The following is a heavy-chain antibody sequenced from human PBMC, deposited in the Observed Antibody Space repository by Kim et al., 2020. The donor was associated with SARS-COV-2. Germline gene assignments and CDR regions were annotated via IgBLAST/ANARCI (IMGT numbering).Heavy chain of an antibody. CDR3: ARAFIAAPALAAAGIPYSYYYGMDV. J-gene: IGHJ6*02. CDR1: GGTFSSYA. D-gene: IGHD6-13*01. CDR2: IIPIFGTA. Sequence: SVKVSCKASGGTFSSYAISWVRQAPGQGLEWMGGIIPIFGTANYAQKFQGRVTITADESTSTAYMELSSLRSEDTAVYYCARAFIAAPALAAAGIPYSYYYGMDVWGQGTTVTVSS. V-gene: IGHV1-69*13.